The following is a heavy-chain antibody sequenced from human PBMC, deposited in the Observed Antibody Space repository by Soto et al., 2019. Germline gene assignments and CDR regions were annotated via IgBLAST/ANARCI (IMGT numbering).Heavy chain of an antibody. D-gene: IGHD4-17*01. CDR1: GYTFTGYY. V-gene: IGHV1-2*02. CDR2: INPDSGGT. CDR3: ARSSAYGEIDY. J-gene: IGHJ4*02. Sequence: ASVKVSCKASGYTFTGYYLHWVRQAPGQGLEWMGWINPDSGGTNYAQKFQGRVTMTRDTSITTAYMDLSRLRSDDTAVYYCARSSAYGEIDYWGQGTLVTVSS.